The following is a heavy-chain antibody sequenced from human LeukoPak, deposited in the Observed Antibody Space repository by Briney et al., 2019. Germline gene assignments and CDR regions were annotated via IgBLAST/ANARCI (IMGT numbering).Heavy chain of an antibody. Sequence: GGSLRLSCAASGFIFSDYYVAWIRQAPGKGLEWISYISSSANAIYYADSVKGRFTISRDNAKNSLYLQMNGLRDEDAALYFCARDSGNYIDYWGQGTQVVVSS. CDR3: ARDSGNYIDY. J-gene: IGHJ4*01. V-gene: IGHV3-11*04. CDR1: GFIFSDYY. CDR2: ISSSANAI. D-gene: IGHD2/OR15-2a*01.